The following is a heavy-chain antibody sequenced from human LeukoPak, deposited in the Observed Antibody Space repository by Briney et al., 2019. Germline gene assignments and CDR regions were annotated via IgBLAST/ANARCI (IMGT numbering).Heavy chain of an antibody. D-gene: IGHD2-2*02. CDR3: ARAYCSSTSCYKAKYYYYYYMDV. CDR1: GYAFTSYD. V-gene: IGHV1-8*01. Sequence: GASVKVSCKASGYAFTSYDINWVRQATGQGLEWMGWMNPNSGNTGYAQKFQGRVTMTRNTSISTAYMELSSLRSEDTAVYYCARAYCSSTSCYKAKYYYYYYMDVWGKGTTVTVSS. J-gene: IGHJ6*03. CDR2: MNPNSGNT.